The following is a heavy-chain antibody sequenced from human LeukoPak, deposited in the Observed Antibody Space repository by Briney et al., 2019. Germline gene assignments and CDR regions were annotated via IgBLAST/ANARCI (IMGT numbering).Heavy chain of an antibody. CDR2: INHSGST. Sequence: SETLSLTCTVSGGSVSSGSYYWSWIRQPPGKGLEWIGEINHSGSTNYNPSLKSRVTISVDTSKNQFSLKLSSVTAADTAVYYCARVRTIFGVVKPEGHYGMDVWGQGTTVTVSS. D-gene: IGHD3-3*01. V-gene: IGHV4-39*07. CDR3: ARVRTIFGVVKPEGHYGMDV. J-gene: IGHJ6*02. CDR1: GGSVSSGSYY.